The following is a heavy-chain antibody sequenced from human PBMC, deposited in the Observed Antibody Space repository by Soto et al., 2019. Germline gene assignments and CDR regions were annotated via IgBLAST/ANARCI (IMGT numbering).Heavy chain of an antibody. CDR1: GFTFSSYA. V-gene: IGHV3-30-3*01. CDR3: VRAVVDTAMVTEY. J-gene: IGHJ4*02. Sequence: GGSLRLSCAASGFTFSSYAMHWVRQAPGKGLEWVAVISYDGSNKYYADSVKGRFTISRDNSKNTLYLQMNSLRAEDTAVYYCVRAVVDTAMVTEYWGQGTLVTVSS. D-gene: IGHD5-18*01. CDR2: ISYDGSNK.